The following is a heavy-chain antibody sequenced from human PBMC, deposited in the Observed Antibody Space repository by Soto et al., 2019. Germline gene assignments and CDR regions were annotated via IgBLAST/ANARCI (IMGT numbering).Heavy chain of an antibody. CDR2: INAGNGNT. D-gene: IGHD3-10*01. V-gene: IGHV1-3*01. J-gene: IGHJ4*02. CDR3: ASPYGSGSYYQDY. CDR1: GYTFTSYA. Sequence: QVQLVQSGAEVKKPGASVKVSCKASGYTFTSYAMHWVRQAPGQRLEWMGWINAGNGNTKYSQKFLGRVTITRDTSASTAYMELSSLRSEDTAVYYCASPYGSGSYYQDYWGQGTLVTVSS.